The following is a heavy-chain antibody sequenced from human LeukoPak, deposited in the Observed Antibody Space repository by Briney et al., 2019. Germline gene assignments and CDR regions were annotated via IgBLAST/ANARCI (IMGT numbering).Heavy chain of an antibody. J-gene: IGHJ3*02. CDR1: GFILRSHA. CDR3: VRDGDGYNNHAFDI. V-gene: IGHV3-64*04. CDR2: ISDNGGST. Sequence: GGSLRLSCSASGFILRSHAMHWVRQAPGQGLEYVSRISDNGGSTYYADDVKGRFTISRDNSKNTLYLQMNSLRAEDTAVYYCVRDGDGYNNHAFDIWGQGTLVTVSS. D-gene: IGHD5-24*01.